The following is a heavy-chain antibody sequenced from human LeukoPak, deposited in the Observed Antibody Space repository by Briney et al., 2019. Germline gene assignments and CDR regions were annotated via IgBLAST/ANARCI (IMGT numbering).Heavy chain of an antibody. CDR1: GGSISSGGYY. D-gene: IGHD6-13*01. CDR2: IYYSGST. Sequence: SETPSLTCAVSGGSISSGGYYSSWIRQHPGKGLEWNGYIYYSGSTYYNPSLKSRVTISVDTSKNQFSLMLSSVTAADTAVYYCARGSSSWHYYYYYGMDVWGQGTTVTVSS. V-gene: IGHV4-31*11. J-gene: IGHJ6*02. CDR3: ARGSSSWHYYYYYGMDV.